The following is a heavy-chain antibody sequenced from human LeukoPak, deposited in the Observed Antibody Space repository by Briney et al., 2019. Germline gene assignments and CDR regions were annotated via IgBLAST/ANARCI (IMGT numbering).Heavy chain of an antibody. D-gene: IGHD2-2*02. CDR2: ISGSGDST. Sequence: GSLRLSCAASGFTFSSYAMSWVRQAPGKGLEWVSPISGSGDSTYYADSVKGRFTISRDNPKNMLYLQMNSLRAEDTAVYYCAKGRGFTSTSCYNYWGQGTLVTVSS. J-gene: IGHJ4*02. CDR1: GFTFSSYA. V-gene: IGHV3-23*01. CDR3: AKGRGFTSTSCYNY.